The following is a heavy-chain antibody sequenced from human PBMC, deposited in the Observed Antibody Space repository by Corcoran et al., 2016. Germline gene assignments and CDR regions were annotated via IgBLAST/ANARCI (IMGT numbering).Heavy chain of an antibody. D-gene: IGHD5-12*01. CDR3: ARVWGDGYFTDY. CDR2: VYHSGT. J-gene: IGHJ4*02. Sequence: QVQLQESGPGLVKPSETLSLTCTVAGYYISSGYYWGWIRQPPGKGLEWIGSVYHSGTYYNPSLKSRVTISADMSKNQFSLKLSSVTAADTAVYDCARVWGDGYFTDYGGQGTLVTVSS. V-gene: IGHV4-38-2*02. CDR1: GYYISSGYY.